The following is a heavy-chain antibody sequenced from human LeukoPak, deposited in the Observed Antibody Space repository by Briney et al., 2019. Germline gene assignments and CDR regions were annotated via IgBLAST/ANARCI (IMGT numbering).Heavy chain of an antibody. CDR2: IYYSGST. Sequence: GSLRLSCAASGFTFSSYGMHWIRQPPGKGLEWIGSIYYSGSTYYNPSLKSRVTISVDTSKNQFSLKLNSVTATDTAVYYCARHYGPWGQGTLVTVSS. V-gene: IGHV4-39*01. J-gene: IGHJ4*02. CDR3: ARHYGP. D-gene: IGHD3-10*01. CDR1: GFTFSSYG.